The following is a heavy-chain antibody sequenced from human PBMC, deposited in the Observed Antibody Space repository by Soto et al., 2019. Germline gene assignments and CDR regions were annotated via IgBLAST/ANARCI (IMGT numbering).Heavy chain of an antibody. J-gene: IGHJ5*02. CDR3: ASGSSSSLEWFDP. V-gene: IGHV1-3*01. CDR1: GYKFSSYA. CDR2: INVGNGNT. Sequence: ASVKVSCKASGYKFSSYAIHWVRQAPGQRLEWMGWINVGNGNTKYSQKFHDRVTIIRDTSADTAYMEVSSLRSEDTAVYYCASGSSSSLEWFDPWGQGALVTVSS. D-gene: IGHD6-6*01.